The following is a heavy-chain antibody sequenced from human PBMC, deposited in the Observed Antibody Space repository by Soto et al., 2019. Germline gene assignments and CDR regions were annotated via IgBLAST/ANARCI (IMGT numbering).Heavy chain of an antibody. CDR2: TSFSGYT. V-gene: IGHV4-30-4*01. Sequence: QVQLQESGPGLVKPSQTLSLTCTVSGDSVSGGDSYWSWIRQPPGKALEWIGYTSFSGYTSYTPSLKSRVTISVDMSKSQFSLRLTSVTAADTAIYYCVRGGNPYHYATSGPGTFGKWGQGTLVSVSS. D-gene: IGHD3-22*01. CDR3: VRGGNPYHYATSGPGTFGK. J-gene: IGHJ4*02. CDR1: GDSVSGGDSY.